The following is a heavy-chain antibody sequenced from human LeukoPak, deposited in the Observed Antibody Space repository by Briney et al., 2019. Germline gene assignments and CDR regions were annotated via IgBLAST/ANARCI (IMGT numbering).Heavy chain of an antibody. V-gene: IGHV3-13*01. J-gene: IGHJ6*02. D-gene: IGHD2-2*01. CDR3: ARGSCSSRSCYKRVNGLDV. CDR1: GFTFSNYD. CDR2: FHTAGDI. Sequence: GGSLRLSCAASGFTFSNYDMHWVRQATGKGLEWVSAFHTAGDIHYSGSVKGRFATSRENAKNSFYLQMDNLRAGDTAVYYCARGSCSSRSCYKRVNGLDVWGQGTPVTVSS.